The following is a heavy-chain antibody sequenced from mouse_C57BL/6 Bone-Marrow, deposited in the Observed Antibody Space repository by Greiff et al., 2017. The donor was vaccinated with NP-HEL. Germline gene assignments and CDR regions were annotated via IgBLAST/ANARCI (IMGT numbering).Heavy chain of an antibody. Sequence: VQLVESGAELVRPGASVTLSCKASGYTFTDYEMHWVKQTPVHGLEWIGAIDPETGGTAYNQKFKGKAILTADKSASTAYMELRSLTSEDAAVYYCTREGYYGSSITYAMDYWGQGTSVTVSS. J-gene: IGHJ4*01. CDR2: IDPETGGT. D-gene: IGHD1-1*01. CDR1: GYTFTDYE. V-gene: IGHV1-15*01. CDR3: TREGYYGSSITYAMDY.